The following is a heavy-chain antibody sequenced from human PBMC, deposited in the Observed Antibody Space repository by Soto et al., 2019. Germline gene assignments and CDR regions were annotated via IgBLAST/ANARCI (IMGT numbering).Heavy chain of an antibody. Sequence: ASAKVSCKASGNTFTNYDINWVRQATGQGLEYLGWMNPNSGDTAYVQKFQGRVTMTWDTSITTAYMELRSLRSDDTAVYYCAREPVAGIWFDPWGQGTLVTVSS. D-gene: IGHD6-19*01. CDR3: AREPVAGIWFDP. CDR2: MNPNSGDT. V-gene: IGHV1-8*01. CDR1: GNTFTNYD. J-gene: IGHJ5*02.